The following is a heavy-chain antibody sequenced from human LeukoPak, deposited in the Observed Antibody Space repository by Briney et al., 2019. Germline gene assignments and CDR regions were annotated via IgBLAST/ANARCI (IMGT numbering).Heavy chain of an antibody. CDR1: GGTFSSYA. V-gene: IGHV1-69*01. D-gene: IGHD4-17*01. CDR3: ANGGLTTGYYYDMDV. J-gene: IGHJ6*02. CDR2: IIPIFGTA. Sequence: SVKVSCKASGGTFSSYAISWVRQAPGQGLEWMGGIIPIFGTANYAQKFQGRVTITADESTSTAYMELSSLRSEDTAVYYCANGGLTTGYYYDMDVWGQGTTVTVSS.